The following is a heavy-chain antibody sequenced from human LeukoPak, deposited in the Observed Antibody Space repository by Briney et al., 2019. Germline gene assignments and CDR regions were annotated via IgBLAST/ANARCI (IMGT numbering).Heavy chain of an antibody. J-gene: IGHJ5*02. Sequence: GASVTVSCKASGYTFTSYYMHWVRQAPGQGLEWMGIINPSGGSTSYAQKFQGRVTMTRDTSTSTVYMELSSLRSEDTAVYYCARGGLSLVRGVIKTWFDPWGQGTLVTVSS. CDR1: GYTFTSYY. CDR3: ARGGLSLVRGVIKTWFDP. D-gene: IGHD3-10*01. CDR2: INPSGGST. V-gene: IGHV1-46*01.